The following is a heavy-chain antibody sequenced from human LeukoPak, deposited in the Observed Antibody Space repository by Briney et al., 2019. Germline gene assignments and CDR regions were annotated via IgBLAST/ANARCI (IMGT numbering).Heavy chain of an antibody. CDR1: GGSFSGYY. V-gene: IGHV4-34*01. CDR2: INHSGST. Sequence: KPSETLSLTCAVYGGSFSGYYWSWIRQPPGKGLEWIGEINHSGSTNYNPSLKSRVTISVDTSKNQFSLKLSSVTAADTAVYYCASYERGYGMDVWGQGTTATVSS. CDR3: ASYERGYGMDV. J-gene: IGHJ6*02. D-gene: IGHD3-16*01.